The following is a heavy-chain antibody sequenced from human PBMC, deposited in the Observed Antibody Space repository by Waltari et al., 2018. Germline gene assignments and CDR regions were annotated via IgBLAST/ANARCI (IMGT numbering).Heavy chain of an antibody. D-gene: IGHD6-13*01. V-gene: IGHV4-59*01. J-gene: IGHJ4*02. CDR2: IYYSGST. CDR1: GGSISSYY. CDR3: ARDSPGYGVDY. Sequence: QVQLQESGPGLVKPSETLSLTCTVSGGSISSYYWSWIRQPPGKGLEWIGYIYYSGSTNYNPSLKSRVTISVDTSKNQFSLKLSSVTAADTAVYYCARDSPGYGVDYWGQGTLVTVSS.